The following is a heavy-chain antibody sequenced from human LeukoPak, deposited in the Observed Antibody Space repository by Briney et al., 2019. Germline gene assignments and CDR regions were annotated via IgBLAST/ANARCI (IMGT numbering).Heavy chain of an antibody. CDR2: ISASGGST. V-gene: IGHV3-23*01. CDR3: AKGGPPRDYYFDY. D-gene: IGHD3-10*01. CDR1: GFTLSTYV. Sequence: PGGSLRLSCAASGFTLSTYVMRWVRQAPGKGLEWVSGISASGGSTYYADSVKGRFTISRDNSKNTLYLQMNSLGAGDTAIYYCAKGGPPRDYYFDYWGQGTLVTVSS. J-gene: IGHJ4*02.